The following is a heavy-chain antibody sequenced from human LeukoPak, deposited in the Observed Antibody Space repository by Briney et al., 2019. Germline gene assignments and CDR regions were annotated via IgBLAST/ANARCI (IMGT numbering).Heavy chain of an antibody. Sequence: GESLKISCKGSGYSFTSYWIGLVRQMPGKGLEWMGIIYPGDSDTRSTPSFQGQVTISADKSISTAYLQWSRLKAADTAMYFCARRAFASGDYFDYWGQGTLVTVSS. CDR3: ARRAFASGDYFDY. V-gene: IGHV5-51*01. CDR1: GYSFTSYW. D-gene: IGHD3-10*01. J-gene: IGHJ4*02. CDR2: IYPGDSDT.